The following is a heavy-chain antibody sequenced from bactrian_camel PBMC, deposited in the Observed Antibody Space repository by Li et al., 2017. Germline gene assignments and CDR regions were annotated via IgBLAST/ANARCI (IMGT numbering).Heavy chain of an antibody. V-gene: IGHV3S25*01. D-gene: IGHD2*01. CDR1: YSISRYC. CDR2: IRPGGTTT. J-gene: IGHJ4*01. CDR3: ATQFLEASCAVVHAIDD. Sequence: QLVESGGGQVQPGGSLRLSCTYSISRYCLGWVRQVPGKEREGVASIRPGGTTTAYAASVRGRFSISLDTAKNTVYLQMNNLKPEDTAMYYCATQFLEASCAVVHAIDDWGQGTQVTVS.